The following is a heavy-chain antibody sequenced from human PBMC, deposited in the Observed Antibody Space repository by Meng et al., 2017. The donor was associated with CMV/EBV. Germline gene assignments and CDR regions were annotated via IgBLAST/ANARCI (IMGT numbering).Heavy chain of an antibody. Sequence: ASVKVSCKASGYTFTGYYMHWVRQATGQGLEWMGWMNPNSGNTGYAQKFQGRVTITRNTSISTAYMELSSLRSEDTAVYYCARGFNDFWSGYYYNWFDPWGQGTLVTVSS. V-gene: IGHV1-8*03. CDR1: GYTFTGYY. D-gene: IGHD3-3*01. CDR3: ARGFNDFWSGYYYNWFDP. CDR2: MNPNSGNT. J-gene: IGHJ5*02.